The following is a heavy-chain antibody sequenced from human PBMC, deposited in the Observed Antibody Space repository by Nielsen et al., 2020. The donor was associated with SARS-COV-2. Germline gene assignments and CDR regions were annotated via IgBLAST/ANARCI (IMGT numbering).Heavy chain of an antibody. J-gene: IGHJ4*02. Sequence: GESLKISCAASGFTFSSYGMHWVRQAQGKGLEWVAVIWYDGSNKYYADSVKGRFTISRDNAKNSLYLQMNSLRAEDTAVYYCAYFDYWGQGTLVTVSS. CDR3: AYFDY. CDR1: GFTFSSYG. V-gene: IGHV3-33*03. CDR2: IWYDGSNK.